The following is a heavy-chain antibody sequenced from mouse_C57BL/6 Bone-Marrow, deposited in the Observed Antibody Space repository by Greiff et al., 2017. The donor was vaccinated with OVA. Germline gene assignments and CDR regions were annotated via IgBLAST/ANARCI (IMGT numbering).Heavy chain of an antibody. V-gene: IGHV1-55*01. J-gene: IGHJ1*03. CDR2: IYPGSGSP. CDR1: GYTFTSYW. Sequence: QVQLQQPGAELVKPGASVKMSCKASGYTFTSYWITWVKQRPGQGLEWIGDIYPGSGSPNYNEKFKSKATLTVDTSSSTAYMQLSSLTSEDSAVYYCARGGETGSRYWYFDVWGTGTTVTVSS. CDR3: ARGGETGSRYWYFDV. D-gene: IGHD4-1*01.